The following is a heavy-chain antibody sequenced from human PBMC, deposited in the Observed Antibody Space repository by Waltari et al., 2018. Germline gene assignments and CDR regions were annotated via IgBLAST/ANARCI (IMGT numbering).Heavy chain of an antibody. V-gene: IGHV3-23*03. CDR2: IYSGGST. CDR3: AKDYYGSGSHPLDY. D-gene: IGHD3-10*01. J-gene: IGHJ4*02. Sequence: EVQLLEFGGVLVQPGGSLGLSCAASGFTFSSYAMSWVRQAPGKGLEWVSVIYSGGSTYYADSVKGLFTISRDNSKNTLYLQMNSLRAEDTAVYYCAKDYYGSGSHPLDYWGQGTLVTVSS. CDR1: GFTFSSYA.